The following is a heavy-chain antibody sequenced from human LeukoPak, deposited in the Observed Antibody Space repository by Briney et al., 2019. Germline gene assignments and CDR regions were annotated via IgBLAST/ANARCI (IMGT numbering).Heavy chain of an antibody. J-gene: IGHJ6*03. CDR3: ASEYNWNDQAYYYYMDV. CDR1: GYTFIDYC. V-gene: IGHV1-2*06. D-gene: IGHD1-20*01. Sequence: ASMKVSCKASGYTFIDYCIHWVRQAPGQGLEWMGRINPNSGGTNYAQKFQGRVTMTSDTSISTAYMELSRLRSDDTAVYYCASEYNWNDQAYYYYMDVGGKGTTVTVSS. CDR2: INPNSGGT.